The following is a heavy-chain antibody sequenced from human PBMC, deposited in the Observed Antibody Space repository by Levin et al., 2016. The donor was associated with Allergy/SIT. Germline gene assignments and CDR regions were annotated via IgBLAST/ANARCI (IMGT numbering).Heavy chain of an antibody. D-gene: IGHD3-22*01. CDR2: ISGGGGST. J-gene: IGHJ4*02. CDR3: AKGSYYYDSGVYYYFDY. V-gene: IGHV3-23*01. Sequence: VRQAPGKGLEWVSGISGGGGSTYYADSVKGRFTISRDNSKNTLYLQMNSLRAEDTAIYYCAKGSYYYDSGVYYYFDYWGQGTLVTVSS.